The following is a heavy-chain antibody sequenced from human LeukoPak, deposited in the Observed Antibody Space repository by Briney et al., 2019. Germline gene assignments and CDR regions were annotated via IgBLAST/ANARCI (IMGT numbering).Heavy chain of an antibody. CDR2: IYYSGST. J-gene: IGHJ4*02. Sequence: SETLSLTCTVSGGSISSYYWSWIRQPPGKGLEWIGYIYYSGSTNYNPSLKSRVTISVDTSKNQFSLKLSSVTAADTAVYYCAREDNVDVFDYWGQGTLVTVSS. D-gene: IGHD1-14*01. V-gene: IGHV4-59*12. CDR1: GGSISSYY. CDR3: AREDNVDVFDY.